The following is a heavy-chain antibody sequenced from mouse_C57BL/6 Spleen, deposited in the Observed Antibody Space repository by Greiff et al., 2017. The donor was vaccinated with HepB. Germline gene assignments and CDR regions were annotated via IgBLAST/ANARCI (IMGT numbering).Heavy chain of an antibody. CDR1: GYSITSGYD. J-gene: IGHJ3*01. CDR2: ISYSGST. Sequence: EVQLQESGPGMVKPSQSLSLTCTVTGYSITSGYDWHWIRHFPGNKLEWMGYISYSGSTNYNPSLKSRISITHDTSKNHFFLKLNSVTTEDTATYYCAREGSGYIFAYWGQGTLVTVSA. D-gene: IGHD3-2*02. V-gene: IGHV3-1*01. CDR3: AREGSGYIFAY.